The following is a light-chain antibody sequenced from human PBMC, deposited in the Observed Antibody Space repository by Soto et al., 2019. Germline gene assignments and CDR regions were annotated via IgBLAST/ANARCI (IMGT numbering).Light chain of an antibody. J-gene: IGKJ5*01. CDR1: QSVSSY. V-gene: IGKV3-20*01. CDR2: GAS. CDR3: QQYGSSPFIT. Sequence: EIVLTQSPATLSLSPGERATLSCRASQSVSSYLAWYQQKPGQAPRLLIYGASSRATGIPDRFSGSGSGTDFTLTISRLEPEDFAVYYCQQYGSSPFITFGQGTRLEIK.